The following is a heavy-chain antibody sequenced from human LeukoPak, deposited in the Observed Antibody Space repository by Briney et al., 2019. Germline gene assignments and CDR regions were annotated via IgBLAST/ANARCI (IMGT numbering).Heavy chain of an antibody. CDR2: INWDGERT. CDR3: ARSGYYGSGSYSDY. V-gene: IGHV3-20*04. J-gene: IGHJ4*02. CDR1: GFTFSNYW. Sequence: GGSPRLSCAASGFTFSNYWMHWVRQAPGKGLEWVSGINWDGERTGYADSVKGRFTISRDNAKNSLYLQMNSLRAEDTALYYCARSGYYGSGSYSDYWGQGTLVTVSS. D-gene: IGHD3-10*01.